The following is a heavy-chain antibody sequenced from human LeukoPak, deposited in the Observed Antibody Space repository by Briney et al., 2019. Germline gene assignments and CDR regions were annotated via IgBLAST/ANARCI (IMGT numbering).Heavy chain of an antibody. Sequence: SQTLSLTCAISGDSVSSNSAAWNWIRQSPSRGLEWLGRTYYRSKWYNDYAVSVKSRITINPDTSKNQFSLQPNSVTPEDTAVYYCARAEYCGGDCYSVWFDPWGQGTLVTVSS. CDR3: ARAEYCGGDCYSVWFDP. V-gene: IGHV6-1*01. J-gene: IGHJ5*02. CDR2: TYYRSKWYN. CDR1: GDSVSSNSAA. D-gene: IGHD2-21*02.